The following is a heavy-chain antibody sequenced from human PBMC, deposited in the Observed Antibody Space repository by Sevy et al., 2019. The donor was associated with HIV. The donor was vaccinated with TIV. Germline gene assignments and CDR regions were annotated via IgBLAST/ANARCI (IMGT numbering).Heavy chain of an antibody. D-gene: IGHD1-20*01. Sequence: SETLSLTCTVSGGSIITYYWSRIRQAPGKGLEWIGDIYNSGRTNYNPSLKSRVTISIDTSKNHFFLKLRSVTAADTAVYYCARVGYNWNDVGYWGQGTLVTVSS. J-gene: IGHJ4*02. CDR2: IYNSGRT. V-gene: IGHV4-59*01. CDR1: GGSIITYY. CDR3: ARVGYNWNDVGY.